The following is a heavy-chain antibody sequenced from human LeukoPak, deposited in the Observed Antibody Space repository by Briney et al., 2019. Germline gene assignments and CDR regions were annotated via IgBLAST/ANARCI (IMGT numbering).Heavy chain of an antibody. CDR2: IKSKTDGGTT. CDR1: GFTFSNAW. V-gene: IGHV3-15*01. CDR3: TTDHHDSSGYYYGYVDY. D-gene: IGHD3-22*01. Sequence: PGGSLRLSCAASGFTFSNAWMSWVRQAPGKGLEWVGRIKSKTDGGTTDYAAPVKGRFTISRDDPKNTLYLQMNSLKTEDTAVYYCTTDHHDSSGYYYGYVDYWGQGTLVTVSS. J-gene: IGHJ4*02.